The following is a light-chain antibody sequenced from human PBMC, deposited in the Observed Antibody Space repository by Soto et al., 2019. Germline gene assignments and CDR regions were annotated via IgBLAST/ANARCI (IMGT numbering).Light chain of an antibody. CDR3: QLYNIWPPWT. Sequence: ILMTQAPATMSVSTGERATLSCRASQSVSNNLAWYQHKPGQAPRLLIDDASTRSTCIPARFSGSGSGTEFTLTISGLQSEDFAVYYCQLYNIWPPWTFGQGNKV. CDR1: QSVSNN. J-gene: IGKJ1*01. V-gene: IGKV3-15*01. CDR2: DAS.